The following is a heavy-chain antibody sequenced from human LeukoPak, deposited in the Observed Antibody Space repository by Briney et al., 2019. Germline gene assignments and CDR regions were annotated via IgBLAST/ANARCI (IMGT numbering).Heavy chain of an antibody. J-gene: IGHJ6*03. CDR2: INPNSGGP. Sequence: GASVKVSCKASGYTFTGYYMHWVRQAPGQWLEWMGWINPNSGGPNHAQKFQGRVTMTRETYISTAYMELSRLRSDDTAVYYCARGRGLWFGEVYMDVWGKGTTVTISS. CDR1: GYTFTGYY. V-gene: IGHV1-2*02. CDR3: ARGRGLWFGEVYMDV. D-gene: IGHD3-10*01.